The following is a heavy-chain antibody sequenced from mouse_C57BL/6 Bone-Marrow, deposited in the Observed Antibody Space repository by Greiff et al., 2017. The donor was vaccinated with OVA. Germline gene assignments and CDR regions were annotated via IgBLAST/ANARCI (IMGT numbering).Heavy chain of an antibody. Sequence: QVQLKESGPGLVQPSQSLSITCTVSGFSLTSYGVHWVRQSPGKGLEWLGVIWRGGSTDYNAAFMSRLSITKDNSKSQVFFKMNSLQADDTAIYYCAKTDLGMPYYGSSHYYAMDYWGQGTSVTVSS. CDR1: GFSLTSYG. CDR3: AKTDLGMPYYGSSHYYAMDY. D-gene: IGHD1-1*01. CDR2: IWRGGST. J-gene: IGHJ4*01. V-gene: IGHV2-5*01.